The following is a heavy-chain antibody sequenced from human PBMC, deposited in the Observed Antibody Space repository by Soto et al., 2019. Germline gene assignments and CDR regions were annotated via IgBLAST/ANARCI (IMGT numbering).Heavy chain of an antibody. CDR1: GYTFTGYY. Sequence: ASVNVSCKASGYTFTGYYMHWVRQAPGQGLEWMGWINPNSGGTNYAQKFQGRVTMTRDTSISTDYMELSRLRSDDTAVYYCARDDSAASPLWYSDLWGSGTMVTVSS. CDR3: ARDDSAASPLWYSDL. CDR2: INPNSGGT. V-gene: IGHV1-2*02. J-gene: IGHJ2*01. D-gene: IGHD6-6*01.